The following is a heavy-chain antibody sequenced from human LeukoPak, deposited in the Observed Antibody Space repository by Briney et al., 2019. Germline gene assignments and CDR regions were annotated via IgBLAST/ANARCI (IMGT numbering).Heavy chain of an antibody. CDR2: IYYSGST. D-gene: IGHD5-12*01. CDR3: ARVLPYLYGGYAYYFDY. CDR1: GGSISSSSYY. Sequence: SETLSLTCTVSGGSISSSSYYWSWIRQPPGKGLEWIGYIYYSGSTNYNPSLKSRVTISVDTSKNQFSLKLSSVTAADTAVYYCARVLPYLYGGYAYYFDYWGQGTLVTVSS. J-gene: IGHJ4*02. V-gene: IGHV4-61*01.